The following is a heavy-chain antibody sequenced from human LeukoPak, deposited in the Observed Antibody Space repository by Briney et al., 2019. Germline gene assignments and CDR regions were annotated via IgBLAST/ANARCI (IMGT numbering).Heavy chain of an antibody. V-gene: IGHV1-69*05. CDR3: ARGDMDSGDFQH. Sequence: SVKVSCTASGGTFSSYAISWVRQAPGQGLEWMGRIIPIFGTANYAQKFQGRVTITTDESTSTAYMELSSLRSEDTAVYYCARGDMDSGDFQHWGQGTLVTVSS. D-gene: IGHD3/OR15-3a*01. CDR1: GGTFSSYA. J-gene: IGHJ1*01. CDR2: IIPIFGTA.